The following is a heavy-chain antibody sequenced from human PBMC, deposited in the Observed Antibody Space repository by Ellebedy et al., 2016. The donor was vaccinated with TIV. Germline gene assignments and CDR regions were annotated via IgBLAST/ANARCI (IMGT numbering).Heavy chain of an antibody. Sequence: GESLKISCAASGFTVSRDYMSWVRQAPGKGLERVSVLYDDGSTYYADSVKGRFTISRDNAKNSLYLQMNSLRAEDTAVYYCARFYVSKGWFDPWGQGTLVTVAS. D-gene: IGHD3-10*02. CDR3: ARFYVSKGWFDP. V-gene: IGHV3-53*01. CDR1: GFTVSRDY. CDR2: LYDDGST. J-gene: IGHJ5*02.